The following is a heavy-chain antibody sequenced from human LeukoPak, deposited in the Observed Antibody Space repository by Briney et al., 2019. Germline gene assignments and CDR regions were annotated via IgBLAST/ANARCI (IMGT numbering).Heavy chain of an antibody. D-gene: IGHD3-10*01. J-gene: IGHJ4*02. CDR1: GFTFSSYA. CDR3: AKDFHYYGSGSYPGGFDY. Sequence: GGSLRLSCAASGFTFSSYAMSWVRQAPGKGLGWVSAISGSGGSTYYADSVKGRFTISRDNSKNTLYLQMNSLRAEDTAVYYCAKDFHYYGSGSYPGGFDYWGQGTLVTVSS. CDR2: ISGSGGST. V-gene: IGHV3-23*01.